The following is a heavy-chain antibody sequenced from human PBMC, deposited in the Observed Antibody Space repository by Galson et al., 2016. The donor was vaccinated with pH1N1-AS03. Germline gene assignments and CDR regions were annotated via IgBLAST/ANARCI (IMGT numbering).Heavy chain of an antibody. CDR3: ASSRIAAHTYYYHGIDV. Sequence: QSGAEVKKPGESLKISCKGSGHIFANYWIGWVRQTPGKGLEWMGLIYPGDSDTRYSPSFQGQVTISADKSLSTAYLQWSSLKASYTAMYYCASSRIAAHTYYYHGIDVCGQGTTVTVSS. CDR2: IYPGDSDT. CDR1: GHIFANYW. J-gene: IGHJ6*02. V-gene: IGHV5-51*01. D-gene: IGHD6-6*01.